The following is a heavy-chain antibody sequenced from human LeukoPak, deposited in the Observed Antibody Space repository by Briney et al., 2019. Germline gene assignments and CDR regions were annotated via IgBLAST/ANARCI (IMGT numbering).Heavy chain of an antibody. CDR3: ARASFLYCSSTSCYPGHTEYFQH. D-gene: IGHD2-2*01. Sequence: SETLSLTCTVSGGSISSGGYYWSWIRQHPGKGLEWIGYIYYSGSTYYNPSLKSRVTISVDTSKNQFSLKLSSVTAADTAVYYCARASFLYCSSTSCYPGHTEYFQHWGQGTLVTVSS. CDR2: IYYSGST. CDR1: GGSISSGGYY. V-gene: IGHV4-31*03. J-gene: IGHJ1*01.